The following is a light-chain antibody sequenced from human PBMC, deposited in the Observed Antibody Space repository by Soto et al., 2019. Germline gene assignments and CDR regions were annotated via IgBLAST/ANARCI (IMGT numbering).Light chain of an antibody. CDR3: QQYSTSPWT. V-gene: IGKV3-20*01. Sequence: EIVLTQSPGTLTLSPGERATLSCRASQSVRSNYLAWYQQGPGQAPRLLIFAASSRATVIPDRFSGSGSGTDFTLTISRLETEDFAVYYCQQYSTSPWTFGQGTKVDIK. CDR2: AAS. J-gene: IGKJ1*01. CDR1: QSVRSNY.